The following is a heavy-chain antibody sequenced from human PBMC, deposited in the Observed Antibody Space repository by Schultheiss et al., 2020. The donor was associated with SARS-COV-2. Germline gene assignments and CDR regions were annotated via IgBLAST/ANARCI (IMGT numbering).Heavy chain of an antibody. CDR3: ARRKARYYGMDV. J-gene: IGHJ6*02. V-gene: IGHV3-64*01. CDR1: GFTFSSYA. Sequence: SCAASGFTFSSYAMHWVRQAPGKGLEYVSAISSNGGSTYYANSVKGRFTISRDNSKNTLYLQMGSLRAEDMAVYYCARRKARYYGMDVWGQGTTVTVSS. CDR2: ISSNGGST.